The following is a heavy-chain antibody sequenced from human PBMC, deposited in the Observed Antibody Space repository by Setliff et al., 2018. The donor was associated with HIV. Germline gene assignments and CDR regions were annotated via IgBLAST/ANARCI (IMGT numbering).Heavy chain of an antibody. CDR1: GDSISSSSFY. J-gene: IGHJ4*02. Sequence: SETLSLTCTVSGDSISSSSFYWGWIRQPPGKGLECIGTIYYSGSTHYNPSLKSRVTMSVDTSKNQFSLKLISVTAADTAVYYCARREYSSSSPPFDYWGQGTLVTVSS. V-gene: IGHV4-39*01. CDR3: ARREYSSSSPPFDY. D-gene: IGHD6-6*01. CDR2: IYYSGST.